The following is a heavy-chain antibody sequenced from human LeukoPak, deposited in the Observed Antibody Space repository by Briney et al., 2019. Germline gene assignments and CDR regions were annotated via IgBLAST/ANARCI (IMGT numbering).Heavy chain of an antibody. Sequence: GGSLRLSCAASGFTFSSYSMSWVRQAPGKGLEWVSSISSSSSYIYYADSVKGRFTISRDNAKNSLYLQMNSLRAEDTAVYYCASLTVITYSDYWGQGTLVTVSS. J-gene: IGHJ4*02. CDR3: ASLTVITYSDY. CDR2: ISSSSSYI. CDR1: GFTFSSYS. V-gene: IGHV3-21*01. D-gene: IGHD4-17*01.